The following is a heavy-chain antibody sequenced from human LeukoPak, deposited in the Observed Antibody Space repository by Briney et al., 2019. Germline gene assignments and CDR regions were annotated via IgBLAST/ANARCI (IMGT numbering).Heavy chain of an antibody. J-gene: IGHJ4*02. V-gene: IGHV3-30*03. CDR2: ISYDGSNK. CDR1: GFTFSSYG. CDR3: ARVRAPGPFDY. D-gene: IGHD1-14*01. Sequence: GGSLRLSCAASGFTFSSYGMHWVRQAPGKGLEWVAVISYDGSNKYYADSVKGRFTISRDNSKNTLYLQMNSLRAEDTAVYYCARVRAPGPFDYWGQGTLVTVS.